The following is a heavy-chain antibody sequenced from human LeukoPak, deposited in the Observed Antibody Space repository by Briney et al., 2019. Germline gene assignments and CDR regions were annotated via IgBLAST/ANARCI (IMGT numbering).Heavy chain of an antibody. CDR1: GGSISSYY. CDR3: ARHPNPPAPFDI. J-gene: IGHJ3*02. V-gene: IGHV4-4*09. Sequence: PSETLSLICTVSGGSISSYYRRCIRQPPGQGPYSIGYLYTSGSTNYNPSLKSRVTISVDTSKNQFSLKLSSVTAADTAVYYCARHPNPPAPFDIWGQGTMVTVSS. CDR2: LYTSGST.